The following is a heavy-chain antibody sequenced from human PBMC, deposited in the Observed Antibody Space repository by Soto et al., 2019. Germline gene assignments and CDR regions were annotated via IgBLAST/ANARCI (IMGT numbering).Heavy chain of an antibody. D-gene: IGHD4-17*01. CDR3: ARGYYGDNLVFDY. CDR2: IYYSGST. V-gene: IGHV4-31*03. Sequence: SEILSLTCTVSGCSISSGGYYWSWIRQHPGKGLEWIGYIYYSGSTYYNPSLKSRVTISVDTSKNQFSLKLSSVTAADTAVYYCARGYYGDNLVFDYWGQGTLVTVPQ. J-gene: IGHJ4*02. CDR1: GCSISSGGYY.